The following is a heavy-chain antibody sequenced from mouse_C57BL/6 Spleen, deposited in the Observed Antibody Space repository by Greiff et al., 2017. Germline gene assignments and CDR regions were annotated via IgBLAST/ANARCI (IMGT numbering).Heavy chain of an antibody. CDR2: IDPNSGGT. Sequence: QVQLQQPGAELVKPGASVKLSCKASGYTFTSYWMHWVKQRPERGPEWIGRIDPNSGGTKYNEKFKSKATLTVDKHSSTAYMQLSSLTSEHSTVYYCARSVIDYLDCWGQGTTLTVSS. D-gene: IGHD2-2*01. CDR3: ARSVIDYLDC. CDR1: GYTFTSYW. J-gene: IGHJ2*01. V-gene: IGHV1-72*01.